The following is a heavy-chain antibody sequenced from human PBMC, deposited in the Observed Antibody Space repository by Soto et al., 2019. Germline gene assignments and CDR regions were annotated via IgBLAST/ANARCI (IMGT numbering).Heavy chain of an antibody. CDR2: IKQDGSEK. CDR3: ASYYDYIWGIYFDY. D-gene: IGHD3-16*01. J-gene: IGHJ4*02. CDR1: GFTFSSYW. V-gene: IGHV3-7*01. Sequence: GGSLRLSCAASGFTFSSYWMSWVRQAPGKGLEWVANIKQDGSEKYYVDSVKGRFTISRDNAKNSLYLQMNSLRAEDTAVYYCASYYDYIWGIYFDYWGQGTLVTVSS.